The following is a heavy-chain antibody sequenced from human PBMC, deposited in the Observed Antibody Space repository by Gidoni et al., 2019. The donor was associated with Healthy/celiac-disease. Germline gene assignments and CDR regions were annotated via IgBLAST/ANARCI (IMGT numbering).Heavy chain of an antibody. CDR3: AKAVYYDSSGYYSGDAFDI. J-gene: IGHJ3*02. Sequence: EVQLLESGGGLVQPGGSLRLSCAASGFTFSSHAMSWVRQAPGKGLEWVSAISGSGGSTYYADSVKGRFTISRDNSKNTLYLQMNSLRAEDTAVYYCAKAVYYDSSGYYSGDAFDIWGQGTMVTVSS. CDR1: GFTFSSHA. D-gene: IGHD3-22*01. CDR2: ISGSGGST. V-gene: IGHV3-23*01.